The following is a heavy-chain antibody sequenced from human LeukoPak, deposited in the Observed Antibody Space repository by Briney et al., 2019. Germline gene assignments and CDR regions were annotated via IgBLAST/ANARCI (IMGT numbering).Heavy chain of an antibody. Sequence: PGGSLRLSYAASGFTFSSYGMHWVRQAPGKGLEWVAVMSYEGTNKYYADSVKGRLTISRDNSKNTLYMQMNSLRAEDTAVYYCAKGYTSSWYGFDYWGQGTLVTVSS. D-gene: IGHD6-13*01. V-gene: IGHV3-30*12. CDR1: GFTFSSYG. J-gene: IGHJ4*02. CDR3: AKGYTSSWYGFDY. CDR2: MSYEGTNK.